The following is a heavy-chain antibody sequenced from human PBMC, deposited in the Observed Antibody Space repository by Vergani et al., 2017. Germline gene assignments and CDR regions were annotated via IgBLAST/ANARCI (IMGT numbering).Heavy chain of an antibody. CDR3: AKGTGYPVFEAFATYYYYYMDV. Sequence: EVQLLESGGGLVQPGGSLRLSCAASGFTFSSYAMSWVRQAPGKGLEWVSAISGSGGSTYYADSVKGRFTISRDNSKNTLYLQMNSLRAEDTAVYYCAKGTGYPVFEAFATYYYYYMDVWGKGTTVTVSS. D-gene: IGHD3/OR15-3a*01. V-gene: IGHV3-23*01. CDR1: GFTFSSYA. CDR2: ISGSGGST. J-gene: IGHJ6*03.